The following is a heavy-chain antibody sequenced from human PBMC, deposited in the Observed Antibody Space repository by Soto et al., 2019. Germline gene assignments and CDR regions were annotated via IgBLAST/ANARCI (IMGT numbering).Heavy chain of an antibody. CDR3: ARDQAYYYDSSGSLGFDY. CDR1: GFTFSSYA. Sequence: LRLSCAASGFTFSSYAMHWVRQAPGKGLEWVAVISYDGSNKYYADSVKGRFTISRDNSKNTLYLQMNSLRAEDTAVYYCARDQAYYYDSSGSLGFDYWGQGTLVTVSS. V-gene: IGHV3-30-3*01. CDR2: ISYDGSNK. J-gene: IGHJ4*02. D-gene: IGHD3-22*01.